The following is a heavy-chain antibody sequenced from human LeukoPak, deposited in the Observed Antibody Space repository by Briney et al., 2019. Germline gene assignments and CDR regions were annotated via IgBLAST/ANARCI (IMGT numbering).Heavy chain of an antibody. Sequence: ASVKVSCKVSGYTLTGLSMHWVRQAPGKGLEWMGGFDPEDGETIYAQKFQGRVTMTEDTSTDTAYMELSSLRSEDTAVYYCATDPPHTEYGIAVAGNLYYWGQGTLVTVSS. J-gene: IGHJ4*02. CDR3: ATDPPHTEYGIAVAGNLYY. CDR1: GYTLTGLS. CDR2: FDPEDGET. D-gene: IGHD6-19*01. V-gene: IGHV1-24*01.